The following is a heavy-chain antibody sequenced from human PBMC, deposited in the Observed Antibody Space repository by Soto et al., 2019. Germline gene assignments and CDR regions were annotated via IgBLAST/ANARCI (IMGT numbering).Heavy chain of an antibody. Sequence: ASVKVSCKASGYTFTGFSLHWVRQAPGQRLEWMGWINAGSGNTKYSQKFQGRVTITRDTSAGTVYMQLSSLTSEDTAVYYCARDDSGFSGSHYIDYFNYWGQGALVTVSS. V-gene: IGHV1-3*01. D-gene: IGHD1-26*01. CDR3: ARDDSGFSGSHYIDYFNY. J-gene: IGHJ4*02. CDR1: GYTFTGFS. CDR2: INAGSGNT.